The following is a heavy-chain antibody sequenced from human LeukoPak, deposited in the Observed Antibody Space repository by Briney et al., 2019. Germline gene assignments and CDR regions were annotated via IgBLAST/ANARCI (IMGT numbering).Heavy chain of an antibody. Sequence: GGSLRLSCAASGFTFSSYAMHWVRQPPGKGLEWVPSIFPSGGEIHYADSVRGRFTISRDNSKSTLSLQMNSLRAEDTAIYYCATYRQVLLPFESWGQGTLVTVSS. J-gene: IGHJ4*02. D-gene: IGHD2-8*02. V-gene: IGHV3-23*01. CDR2: IFPSGGEI. CDR1: GFTFSSYA. CDR3: ATYRQVLLPFES.